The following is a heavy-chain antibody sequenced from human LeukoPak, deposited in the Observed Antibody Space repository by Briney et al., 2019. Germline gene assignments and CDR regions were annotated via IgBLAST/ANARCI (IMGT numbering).Heavy chain of an antibody. J-gene: IGHJ4*02. D-gene: IGHD3-10*01. CDR2: ISYDGSNK. Sequence: GGSLRLSCVASGFTFGSYGMHWVRQAPGKGLEWVALISYDGSNKYYADSVKGRFTISRDNSKNTLYLQMNSLRAEDTAVYYCAKQARRAYYYGSGSYAGSHYFDYWGQGTLVTVSS. CDR3: AKQARRAYYYGSGSYAGSHYFDY. CDR1: GFTFGSYG. V-gene: IGHV3-30*18.